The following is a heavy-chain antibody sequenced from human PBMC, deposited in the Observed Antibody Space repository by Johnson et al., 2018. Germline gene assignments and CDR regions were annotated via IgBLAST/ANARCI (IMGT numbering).Heavy chain of an antibody. Sequence: QVQLVESGGGVVQXGRSLRLSCAASGFTFSSYGMHWVRQAPGKGLEWVAVISYDGSNKYYADSVKGRFTISRENSKNTRYRQMNSLRADDTAVYYCARDRSLFGYYGMDVWGQGTTVTVSS. CDR3: ARDRSLFGYYGMDV. CDR2: ISYDGSNK. J-gene: IGHJ6*02. V-gene: IGHV3-30*03. CDR1: GFTFSSYG. D-gene: IGHD3-3*01.